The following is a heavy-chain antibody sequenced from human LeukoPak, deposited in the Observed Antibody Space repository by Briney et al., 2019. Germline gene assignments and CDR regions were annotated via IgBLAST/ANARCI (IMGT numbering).Heavy chain of an antibody. CDR2: INHSGST. Sequence: SETLSLTCAVYGGXFSGYYWSWIRQPPGKGLEWIGEINHSGSTNYNPSLKSRVTISVDTSKNQFSLKLTSVTAADTAVYYCASDRRDSSSSNWFDPWGQGTLVTVSS. J-gene: IGHJ5*02. D-gene: IGHD6-13*01. CDR1: GGXFSGYY. CDR3: ASDRRDSSSSNWFDP. V-gene: IGHV4-34*01.